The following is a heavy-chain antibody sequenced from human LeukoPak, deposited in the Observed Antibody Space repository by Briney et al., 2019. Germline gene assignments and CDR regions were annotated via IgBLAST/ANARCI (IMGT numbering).Heavy chain of an antibody. CDR3: ARGMGRGSRPLGY. CDR2: INPNSGGT. J-gene: IGHJ4*02. V-gene: IGHV1-2*02. CDR1: GYTFTGYY. D-gene: IGHD1-26*01. Sequence: ASVKVSCKASGYTFTGYYMHWVRQAPGQGLEWMGWINPNSGGTNYAQKFQGGVTMTRDTSISTAYMELSRLRSDDTAVYYCARGMGRGSRPLGYWGQGTLVTVSS.